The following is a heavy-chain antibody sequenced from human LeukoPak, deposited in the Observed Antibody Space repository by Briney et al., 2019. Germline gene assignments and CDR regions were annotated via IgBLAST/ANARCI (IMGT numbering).Heavy chain of an antibody. CDR3: ARELTSGGYYYYYYMDV. CDR2: INPKSGGT. V-gene: IGHV1-2*02. CDR1: GYSFTGHY. Sequence: ASVKVSCKASGYSFTGHYMHWVRQAPGQGLEWMGWINPKSGGTNYAQKFQGRVTMTRDTSISTAYMDMSSLRSDDTAVYYCARELTSGGYYYYYYMDVWGKGTTVTISS. D-gene: IGHD3-16*01. J-gene: IGHJ6*03.